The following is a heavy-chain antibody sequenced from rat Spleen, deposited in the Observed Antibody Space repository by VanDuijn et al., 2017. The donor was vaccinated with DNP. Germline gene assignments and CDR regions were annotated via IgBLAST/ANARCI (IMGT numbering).Heavy chain of an antibody. CDR2: ISTGGGNT. V-gene: IGHV5-25*01. CDR1: GFTFSHYY. CDR3: ASWAPIAPISTSNY. J-gene: IGHJ2*01. Sequence: EVQLVESGGGLVQPGRSMKLSCAASGFTFSHYYMAWVRQAPTKGLEWVASISTGGGNTYYRDSVEGRFIISRDNAEKTVHLQMNSLRSEDTATYYCASWAPIAPISTSNYWGQGVMVTVSS. D-gene: IGHD1-2*01.